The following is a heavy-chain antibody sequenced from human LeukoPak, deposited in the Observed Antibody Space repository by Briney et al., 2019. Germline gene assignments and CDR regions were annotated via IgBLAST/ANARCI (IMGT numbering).Heavy chain of an antibody. CDR3: AKVDIVVVPAAMRGYSSSWYARYFDY. J-gene: IGHJ4*02. V-gene: IGHV3-23*01. CDR1: GFTFTNHA. D-gene: IGHD2-2*03. CDR2: VSGSGSNT. Sequence: GGSLRLSCVASGFTFTNHAMSWVRQAPGKGLEWVAVVSGSGSNTYYTDSVKGRFTISRDNSKNTLHLLMNSLRAEDTAVYYCAKVDIVVVPAAMRGYSSSWYARYFDYWGQGTLVTVSS.